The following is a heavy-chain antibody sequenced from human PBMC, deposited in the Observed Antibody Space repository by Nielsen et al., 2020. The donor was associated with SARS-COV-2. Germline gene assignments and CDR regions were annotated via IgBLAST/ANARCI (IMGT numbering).Heavy chain of an antibody. CDR1: GFTFSTYS. Sequence: GGSLRLSCAASGFTFSTYSMNWVRQAPGKGLEWVSYIRSSSGAIYYTDSVKGRFTISRDNGKNSLYLQMNSLRDEDTAVYYCARVGSYGDPEYLDYWGQGALVTVSS. J-gene: IGHJ4*02. CDR3: ARVGSYGDPEYLDY. CDR2: IRSSSGAI. D-gene: IGHD4/OR15-4a*01. V-gene: IGHV3-48*02.